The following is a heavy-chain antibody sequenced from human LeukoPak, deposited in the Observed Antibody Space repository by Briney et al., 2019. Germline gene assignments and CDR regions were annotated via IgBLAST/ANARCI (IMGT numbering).Heavy chain of an antibody. J-gene: IGHJ3*02. CDR2: IYHSGST. D-gene: IGHD3-3*01. V-gene: IGHV4-38-2*02. Sequence: SETLSLTCTVSGYSISSGYYWGWIRQPPGKGLEWIGSIYHSGSTYYNPSLKSRVTISVDTSKNQFSLKLSSVTAADTAVYYCARDLSPTYYDFWSDSPSDAFDIWSQGTTVTISS. CDR1: GYSISSGYY. CDR3: ARDLSPTYYDFWSDSPSDAFDI.